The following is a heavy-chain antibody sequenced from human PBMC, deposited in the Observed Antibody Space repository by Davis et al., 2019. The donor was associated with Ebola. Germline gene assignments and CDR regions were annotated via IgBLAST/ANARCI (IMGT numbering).Heavy chain of an antibody. CDR1: GYTFTTYD. V-gene: IGHV1-8*01. D-gene: IGHD4-23*01. CDR3: AREVKRATQGSYFDY. Sequence: AASVTVSCKASGYTFTTYDVEWVRQATGQGLEWMGWMNPNSGNTGYAQKFQGRVTMTRSTSINKAYMELSSLRSEDSAVYYCAREVKRATQGSYFDYWGQGTLVTVSS. J-gene: IGHJ4*02. CDR2: MNPNSGNT.